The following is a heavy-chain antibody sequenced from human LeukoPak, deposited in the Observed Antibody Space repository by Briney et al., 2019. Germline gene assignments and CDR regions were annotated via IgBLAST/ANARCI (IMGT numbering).Heavy chain of an antibody. V-gene: IGHV4-39*01. Sequence: SETLSLTCTVSGGSISSSSYYWGWIRQPPGKGLEWIGSIYYSGSTYYNPSLKSRVTISVDTSKTQFSLKLSSVTAPDTAVHYSASHYYDSSGYYPPWEKRGPYYFDYWGQGTLVTVSS. CDR1: GGSISSSSYY. CDR2: IYYSGST. J-gene: IGHJ4*02. CDR3: ASHYYDSSGYYPPWEKRGPYYFDY. D-gene: IGHD3-22*01.